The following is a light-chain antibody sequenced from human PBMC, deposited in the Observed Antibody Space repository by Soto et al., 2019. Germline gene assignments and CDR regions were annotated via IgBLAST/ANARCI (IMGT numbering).Light chain of an antibody. J-gene: IGKJ1*01. CDR3: QQYNTNSGT. V-gene: IGKV1-5*03. CDR2: KAS. Sequence: DVQMTQSPSTLPASVGDRVTITCRASQSISSWLAWYQQKPGKAPKLLIYKASSLQGGVPSRFSGSGSGTEFTLTISSLQPDDFATYYCQQYNTNSGTFGQGTKV. CDR1: QSISSW.